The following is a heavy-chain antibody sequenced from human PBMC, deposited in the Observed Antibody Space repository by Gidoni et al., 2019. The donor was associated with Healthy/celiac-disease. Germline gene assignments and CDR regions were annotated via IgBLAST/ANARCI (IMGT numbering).Heavy chain of an antibody. D-gene: IGHD2-15*01. CDR3: AETGYCSGGSCYRDY. CDR2: ISGSGCST. J-gene: IGHJ4*02. V-gene: IGHV3-23*01. CDR1: GFTFSSYA. Sequence: EVQLLESGGGLVQPGGSLRLTRPAPGFTFSSYAMSWVRQAPGKGLEWVSAISGSGCSTYYADSVKGRCTISRDNSKNTLYLQMNSLRAEDTAVYYCAETGYCSGGSCYRDYWGQGTLVTVSS.